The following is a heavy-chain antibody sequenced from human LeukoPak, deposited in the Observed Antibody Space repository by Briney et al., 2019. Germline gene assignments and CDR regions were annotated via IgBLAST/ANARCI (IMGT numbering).Heavy chain of an antibody. J-gene: IGHJ4*02. CDR2: IDPDGSEK. V-gene: IGHV3-7*01. CDR1: GFTFNSYW. Sequence: GGSLRLSCAASGFTFNSYWMSWVRQAPGKGLEWVANIDPDGSEKDYVDALKGRFTISRDNAKNSLYLQMNSLRAEDTAVYYCARWLELMRNFDWWGQGTLVTVSS. CDR3: ARWLELMRNFDW. D-gene: IGHD5-24*01.